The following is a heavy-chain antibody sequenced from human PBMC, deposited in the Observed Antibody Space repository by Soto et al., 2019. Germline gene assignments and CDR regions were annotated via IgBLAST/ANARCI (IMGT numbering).Heavy chain of an antibody. CDR2: MNPNSGNT. CDR3: ARGRSVSITIFGVVMDGSLDP. V-gene: IGHV1-8*01. Sequence: QVQLVQSGAEVKKPGASVKVSCKASGYTFTRYDINWVRQATGQGLEWMGWMNPNSGNTGYAQKFQGRVSMTRNPSISTAYMELSSLRSEDTAVYYCARGRSVSITIFGVVMDGSLDPWGQGTLVTVSS. D-gene: IGHD3-3*01. J-gene: IGHJ5*02. CDR1: GYTFTRYD.